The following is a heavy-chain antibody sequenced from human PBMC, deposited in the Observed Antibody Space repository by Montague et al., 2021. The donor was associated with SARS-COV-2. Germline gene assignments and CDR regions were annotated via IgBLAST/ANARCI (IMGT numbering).Heavy chain of an antibody. Sequence: PALVKPTQTLTLTCTFSGFPLSTSGMCVSWIRQPPGKALEWLARIDWDDDKYYSTSLKTRLTISKDTSKNQVVLTMTNMAPVDTATYYCARTYGSGRGFDLWGRGTLVTVSS. J-gene: IGHJ2*01. D-gene: IGHD3-10*01. CDR1: GFPLSTSGMC. CDR3: ARTYGSGRGFDL. V-gene: IGHV2-70*11. CDR2: IDWDDDK.